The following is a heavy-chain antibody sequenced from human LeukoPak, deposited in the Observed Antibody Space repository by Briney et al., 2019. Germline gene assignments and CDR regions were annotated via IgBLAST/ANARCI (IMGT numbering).Heavy chain of an antibody. CDR1: GGSISNYY. D-gene: IGHD3-16*01. Sequence: SETLSLTCTVSGGSISNYYWNWIRQPPGKGLEWIGYIQYSGSTNHTPSVKSRVTISADKSKNQFSLKLSSVTAADTAVYYCARGSDNSWGNYFNYWGQGTLVTVSS. CDR3: ARGSDNSWGNYFNY. CDR2: IQYSGST. V-gene: IGHV4-59*01. J-gene: IGHJ4*02.